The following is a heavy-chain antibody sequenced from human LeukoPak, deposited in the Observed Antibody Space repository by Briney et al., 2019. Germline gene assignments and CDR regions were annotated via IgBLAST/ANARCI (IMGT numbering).Heavy chain of an antibody. CDR3: ARVMYDFSTFTLSY. CDR1: GFTFSNYW. D-gene: IGHD3/OR15-3a*01. CDR2: IKTDGSST. V-gene: IGHV3-74*01. Sequence: GGSLRLSCAASGFTFSNYWMHWVRQARWKGLVRVSRIKTDGSSTTYADSVKGRFTISRDNAKNTLYLQMDSLRAEDTAVYYCARVMYDFSTFTLSYWGQGTLVTVSS. J-gene: IGHJ4*02.